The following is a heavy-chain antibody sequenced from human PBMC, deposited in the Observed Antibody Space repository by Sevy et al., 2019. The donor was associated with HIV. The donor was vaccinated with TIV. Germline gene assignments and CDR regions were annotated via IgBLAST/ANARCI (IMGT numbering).Heavy chain of an antibody. V-gene: IGHV3-66*01. Sequence: GGSLRLSCAASGFPVSSNYMSWVRQAPGKGLEWVSVIHSDDTTYHANSVKDRFTISRDNFKNTLYLHMSSLRAEDTAVYYCARGKSGYGYALNYWGQGTLVTVSS. CDR2: IHSDDTT. CDR1: GFPVSSNY. D-gene: IGHD5-18*01. CDR3: ARGKSGYGYALNY. J-gene: IGHJ4*02.